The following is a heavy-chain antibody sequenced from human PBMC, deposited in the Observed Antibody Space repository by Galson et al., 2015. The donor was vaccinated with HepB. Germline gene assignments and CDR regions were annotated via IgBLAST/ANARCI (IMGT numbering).Heavy chain of an antibody. CDR1: GGTFSSYT. J-gene: IGHJ6*02. Sequence: SCKASGGTFSSYTISWVRQAPGQGLEWMGRIIPILGIANYAQKFQGRVTITADKSTSTAYMELSSLRSEDTAVYYCARDQSRRYDFSYGMDVWGQGTTVTVSS. CDR2: IIPILGIA. D-gene: IGHD3-3*01. CDR3: ARDQSRRYDFSYGMDV. V-gene: IGHV1-69*04.